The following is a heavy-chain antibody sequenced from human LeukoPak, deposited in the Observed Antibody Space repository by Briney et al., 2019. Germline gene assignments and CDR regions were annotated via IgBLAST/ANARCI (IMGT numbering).Heavy chain of an antibody. CDR1: GGTFSSYA. CDR3: ARDSYYYGSGTSSRGYYYYYYGMDV. D-gene: IGHD3-10*01. V-gene: IGHV1-69*13. J-gene: IGHJ6*02. Sequence: SAKVSCKASGGTFSSYAISWVRQAPGQGLEWMGGIIPIFGTANYAQKFQGRVTITADESTSTAYMELSSLRSEDTAVYYCARDSYYYGSGTSSRGYYYYYYGMDVWGQGTTVTVSS. CDR2: IIPIFGTA.